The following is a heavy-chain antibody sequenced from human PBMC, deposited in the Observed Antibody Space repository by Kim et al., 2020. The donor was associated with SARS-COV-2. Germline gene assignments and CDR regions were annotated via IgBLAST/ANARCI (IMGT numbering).Heavy chain of an antibody. CDR1: GASSNAYY. V-gene: IGHV4-59*08. CDR2: IHYSGNT. D-gene: IGHD5-18*01. Sequence: SETLSLTCTVSGASSNAYYWSWIRQTPGKPLEWIGHIHYSGNTNYNPSLKSRLTISVDTSKNQFSLRLTSVTAADTAVYFCARHSYPGYSRDWSQVARASYLVDYWGRGALVTVSS. CDR3: ARHSYPGYSRDWSQVARASYLVDY. J-gene: IGHJ4*02.